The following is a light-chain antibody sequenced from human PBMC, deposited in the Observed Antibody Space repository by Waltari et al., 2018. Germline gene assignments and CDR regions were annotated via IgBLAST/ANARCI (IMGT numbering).Light chain of an antibody. J-gene: IGLJ2*01. CDR3: ASYTSTNTVL. CDR1: NRDLGYNNF. CDR2: DVN. V-gene: IGLV2-14*03. Sequence: QPASVSGAPGQSITIPSAATNRDLGYNNFASWYQQHPGKAPKLMIFDVNRWPSGVSHRFSGSKAGNTASLTISGLQAEDEADYFCASYTSTNTVLFGGGTKVTVL.